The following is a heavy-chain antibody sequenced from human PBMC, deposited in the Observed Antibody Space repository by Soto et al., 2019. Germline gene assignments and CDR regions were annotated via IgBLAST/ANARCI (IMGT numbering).Heavy chain of an antibody. CDR1: GYTFTSYA. V-gene: IGHV1-3*01. J-gene: IGHJ4*02. CDR2: INAGNGNT. CDR3: AKGYDSSGYPDY. D-gene: IGHD3-22*01. Sequence: ASVKVSCKASGYTFTSYAMHWVRQAPGQRLEWMGWINAGNGNTKYSQKFQGRVTITRDTSASTAYMELSSLRSEDTAVYYCAKGYDSSGYPDYWGQGTLVTVSS.